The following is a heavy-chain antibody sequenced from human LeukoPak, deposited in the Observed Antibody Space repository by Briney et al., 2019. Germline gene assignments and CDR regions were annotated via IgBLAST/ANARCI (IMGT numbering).Heavy chain of an antibody. CDR1: GFTFSTYA. V-gene: IGHV3-23*01. J-gene: IGHJ4*02. CDR3: TRPHIDGGYYYFQY. Sequence: PGGSLRLSCAASGFTFSTYAMSWVRQAPGKGLEWVSGISGNVASTYYADSVKGRFTISRDNSKNMLYLQMTSLRAEDTAIYYCTRPHIDGGYYYFQYWGQGILVTVSS. D-gene: IGHD3-3*01. CDR2: ISGNVAST.